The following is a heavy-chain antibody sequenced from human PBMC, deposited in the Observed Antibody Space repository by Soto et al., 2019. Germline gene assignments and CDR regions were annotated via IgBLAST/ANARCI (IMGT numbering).Heavy chain of an antibody. CDR2: INPSGGST. Sequence: ASVKVSCKASGYTFTSYYMHWVRQAPGQGLEWMGIINPSGGSTSYAQKFQGRVTMTREKSTSTVYMELRSMRSEDKDGYYCARPSPYSSGWYYFDYWGQGTLVTVSS. D-gene: IGHD6-19*01. V-gene: IGHV1-46*01. CDR3: ARPSPYSSGWYYFDY. CDR1: GYTFTSYY. J-gene: IGHJ4*02.